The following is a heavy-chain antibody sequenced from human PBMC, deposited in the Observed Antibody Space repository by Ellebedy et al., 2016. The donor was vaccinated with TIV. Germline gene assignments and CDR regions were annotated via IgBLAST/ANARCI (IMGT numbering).Heavy chain of an antibody. CDR3: ATYGGGFDY. V-gene: IGHV1-2*02. D-gene: IGHD3-16*01. CDR1: GYTFIAYY. CDR2: INPNSGGT. J-gene: IGHJ4*02. Sequence: AASVKVSCKASGYTFIAYYMHWVRQAPGQGLEWMGWINPNSGGTNYAQKFQGRFTMTRDTSISTAYMELSSLRSDDTAVYYCATYGGGFDYWGQGTLVTASS.